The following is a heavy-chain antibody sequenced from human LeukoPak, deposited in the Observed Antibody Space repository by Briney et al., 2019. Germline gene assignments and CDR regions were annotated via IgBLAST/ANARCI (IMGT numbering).Heavy chain of an antibody. CDR1: GFSFSSYW. V-gene: IGHV3-49*04. J-gene: IGHJ4*02. Sequence: GGSLRLSCAASGFSFSSYWMSWVRQAPGKGLEWVGFIRSKAYGETADYAASVKGRFTISRDDSKAIAYLQMNSLKTEDTAVYHCTRDRGAYNLYDYWGQGTLVTVSS. CDR3: TRDRGAYNLYDY. D-gene: IGHD1-1*01. CDR2: IRSKAYGETA.